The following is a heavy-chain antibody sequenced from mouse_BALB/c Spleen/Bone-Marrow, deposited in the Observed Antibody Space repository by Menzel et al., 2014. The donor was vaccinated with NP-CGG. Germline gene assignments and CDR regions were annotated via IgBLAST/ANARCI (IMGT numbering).Heavy chain of an antibody. CDR2: ISTYSGNT. V-gene: IGHV1-67*01. Sequence: VKLMESGPELVRPGVSVKISCKGSGYTFPDYAMHWVKQSHAKSLEWIGVISTYSGNTNYNQKFKGRATMTVDKSSSTAYMELARLTSEDSAIYYCARGEGYDGWYFDVWGAGTTVTVSS. J-gene: IGHJ1*01. D-gene: IGHD2-2*01. CDR1: GYTFPDYA. CDR3: ARGEGYDGWYFDV.